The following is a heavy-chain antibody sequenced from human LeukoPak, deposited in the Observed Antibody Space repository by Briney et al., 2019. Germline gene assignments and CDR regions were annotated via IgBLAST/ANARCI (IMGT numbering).Heavy chain of an antibody. CDR2: ISYDGSNK. J-gene: IGHJ4*02. CDR3: ARDRTGGGYAYFDY. Sequence: GGSLRLSCAASGFTFSSYAMHWVRQAPGKGLEWVAVISYDGSNKYYADSVKGRFTISRDNSTNTLYLQMNSLRAEDTAVYYCARDRTGGGYAYFDYWGQGTLGTVSS. D-gene: IGHD5-12*01. CDR1: GFTFSSYA. V-gene: IGHV3-30-3*01.